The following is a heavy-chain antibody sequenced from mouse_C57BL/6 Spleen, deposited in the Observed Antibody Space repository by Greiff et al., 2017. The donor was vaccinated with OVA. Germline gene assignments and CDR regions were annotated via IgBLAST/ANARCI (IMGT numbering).Heavy chain of an antibody. D-gene: IGHD2-2*01. Sequence: QVQLKQPGAELVRPGSSVKLSCKASGYTFTSYWMHWVKQRPIQGLEWIGNIDPSDSETHYNQKFKDKATLTVDKSSSTAYMQLSSLTSEDSAVYYCALWLRRGGLHAMDYWGQGTSVTVSS. CDR3: ALWLRRGGLHAMDY. J-gene: IGHJ4*01. CDR2: IDPSDSET. V-gene: IGHV1-52*01. CDR1: GYTFTSYW.